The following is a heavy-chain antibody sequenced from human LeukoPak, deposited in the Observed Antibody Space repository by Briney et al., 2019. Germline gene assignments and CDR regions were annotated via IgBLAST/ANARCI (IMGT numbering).Heavy chain of an antibody. V-gene: IGHV3-30-3*01. CDR3: ARGGTYYYDSSGYAFDY. CDR1: GFTSSSYA. J-gene: IGHJ4*02. CDR2: ISYDGSNK. Sequence: PGGSLRLSCAASGFTSSSYAMHWVRQAPGKGLEWVAVISYDGSNKYYTDSVKGRFTISRYNSKNTLYLQMNSLRAEDTAVYYCARGGTYYYDSSGYAFDYWGQGTLVTVSS. D-gene: IGHD3-22*01.